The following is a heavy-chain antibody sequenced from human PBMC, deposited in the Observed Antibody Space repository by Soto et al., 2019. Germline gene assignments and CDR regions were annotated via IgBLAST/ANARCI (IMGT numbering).Heavy chain of an antibody. CDR2: ILSNDEK. Sequence: QVTLKESGPVLVKPTETLMLTCTVSGFSLSNARMGVSWIRQPPGKALEWLAHILSNDEKSYSTSLKSRLTISKDTSKSQVVLTMTNMDPVDTATYYCARTRYYDFWSHTSGFDPWGQGTLVTVSS. CDR1: GFSLSNARMG. D-gene: IGHD3-3*01. CDR3: ARTRYYDFWSHTSGFDP. J-gene: IGHJ5*02. V-gene: IGHV2-26*01.